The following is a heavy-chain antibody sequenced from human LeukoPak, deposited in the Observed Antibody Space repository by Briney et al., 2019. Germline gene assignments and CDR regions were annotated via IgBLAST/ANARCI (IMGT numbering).Heavy chain of an antibody. CDR1: GFTVSSNY. CDR3: ARGYYDSSGYYYDDAFDI. CDR2: IYSGGST. J-gene: IGHJ3*02. D-gene: IGHD3-22*01. Sequence: GGSLRLXCAASGFTVSSNYMSWVRQAPGKGLEWVSVIYSGGSTYYADSVKGRFTISRDNSKNTLYLQMNSLRAEDTAVYYCARGYYDSSGYYYDDAFDIWGQGTMVTVSS. V-gene: IGHV3-53*01.